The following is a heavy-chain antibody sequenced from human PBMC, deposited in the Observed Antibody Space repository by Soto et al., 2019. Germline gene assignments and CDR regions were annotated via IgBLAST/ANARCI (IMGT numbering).Heavy chain of an antibody. D-gene: IGHD3-16*01. CDR1: GYTFTSYG. V-gene: IGHV1-18*01. CDR3: ARDRFGVDC. CDR2: ISAYNGNT. Sequence: QVQLVQSGAEVKKPGASVKVSCKASGYTFTSYGISWVRQAPGQGLEWMGWISAYNGNTNYAPKHQGRGTMTTDTSTITAYMELWTLRSDDTPVYYCARDRFGVDCWGQVTMVTVSA. J-gene: IGHJ4*02.